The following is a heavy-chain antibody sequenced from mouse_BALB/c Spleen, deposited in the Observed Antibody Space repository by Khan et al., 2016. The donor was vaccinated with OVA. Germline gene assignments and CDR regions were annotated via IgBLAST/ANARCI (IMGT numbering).Heavy chain of an antibody. D-gene: IGHD1-1*01. CDR3: ACELRVFAY. CDR1: GDSITSGY. V-gene: IGHV3-8*02. J-gene: IGHJ3*01. Sequence: EVQLQESGPSLVKPSQTLSLTCSVTGDSITSGYWNWIRNFPGNKFEYMGYISYIGNTSYNPSLKSRISITRDTSKNQYYLQFTYVTTEDTATDYCACELRVFAYGGKGTLVTVTA. CDR2: ISYIGNT.